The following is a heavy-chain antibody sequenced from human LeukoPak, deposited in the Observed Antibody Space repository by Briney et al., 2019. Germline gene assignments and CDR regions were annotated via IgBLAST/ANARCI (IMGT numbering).Heavy chain of an antibody. J-gene: IGHJ4*02. CDR1: GFTFSYFW. Sequence: GGSLRLSCAASGFTFSYFWIGWVRQAPGKGLEWVANINQGGSESYYVDSVKGRFTISRDNAKKSLFLQMNSLRAEDTAVYYCTKGRRNHYWGQGTLVTVST. V-gene: IGHV3-7*01. CDR2: INQGGSES. D-gene: IGHD1-14*01. CDR3: TKGRRNHY.